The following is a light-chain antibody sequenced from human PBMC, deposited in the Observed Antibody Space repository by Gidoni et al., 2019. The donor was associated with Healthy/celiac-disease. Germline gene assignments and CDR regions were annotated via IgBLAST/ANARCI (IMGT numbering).Light chain of an antibody. J-gene: IGKJ2*01. V-gene: IGKV1-39*01. CDR2: AAS. Sequence: DIKMTQSPSSLSASVGDRVTITCRSSQSISSYLNWYQQKPGKAPKLLIYAASSLQSGVPSRFSGSGSATDFTLTISSLQPEDFATYYCQQSYSTPPYTFGHGTKLEI. CDR1: QSISSY. CDR3: QQSYSTPPYT.